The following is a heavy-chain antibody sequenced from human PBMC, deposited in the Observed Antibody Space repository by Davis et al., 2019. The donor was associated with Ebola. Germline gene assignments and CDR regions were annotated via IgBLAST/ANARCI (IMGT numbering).Heavy chain of an antibody. J-gene: IGHJ5*02. D-gene: IGHD3-3*01. CDR2: INPNSGDT. CDR1: GYLFNAYY. V-gene: IGHV1-2*02. Sequence: ASVKVSCKASGYLFNAYYMHWVRQAPGQGLGWMGWINPNSGDTKYAQKFQGRVTMTRDTSITTVYMELSSLRSDDTAVYYCAKVGYYDYWSGYSELDPWGQGSLVTVSS. CDR3: AKVGYYDYWSGYSELDP.